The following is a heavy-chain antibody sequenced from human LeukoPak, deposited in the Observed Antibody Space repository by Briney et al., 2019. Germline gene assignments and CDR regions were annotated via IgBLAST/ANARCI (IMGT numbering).Heavy chain of an antibody. D-gene: IGHD6-19*01. CDR2: MNPNSGNT. CDR1: GGTFSSYA. J-gene: IGHJ3*02. V-gene: IGHV1-8*02. Sequence: ASVKVSCKASGGTFSSYAISWVRQATGQGLEWMGWMNPNSGNTGYAQKLQGRVTMTTDTSTRTAYMELRSLRSDDTAVYYCARDLGGWYRPDAFDMWGQGTMVTVSS. CDR3: ARDLGGWYRPDAFDM.